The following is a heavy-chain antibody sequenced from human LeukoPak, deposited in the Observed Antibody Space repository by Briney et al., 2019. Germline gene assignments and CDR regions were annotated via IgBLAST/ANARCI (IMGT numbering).Heavy chain of an antibody. D-gene: IGHD6-19*01. CDR3: AKDGIIAVAGTMDY. Sequence: QPGGSLRLSCAASGFTSSSYAMSWVRQAPGKGLEWVSAISGSGGSTYYADSVKGRFTISRDNSKNTLYLQMNSLRAEDTAVYYCAKDGIIAVAGTMDYWGQGTLVTVSS. V-gene: IGHV3-23*01. J-gene: IGHJ4*02. CDR1: GFTSSSYA. CDR2: ISGSGGST.